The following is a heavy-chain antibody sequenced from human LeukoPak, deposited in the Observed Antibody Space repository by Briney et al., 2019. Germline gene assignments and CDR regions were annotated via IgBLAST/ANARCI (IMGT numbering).Heavy chain of an antibody. CDR2: IYYSGST. V-gene: IGHV4-59*01. Sequence: SETLSLTCTVSGGSMTTYYWSWIRQPPGKGLEWIGYIYYSGSTNYNPSLKSRVTISVDTSKNQFSLKLSSVTAADTAVYYCARVARYYDSSGYIDYWGQGTLVTVSS. D-gene: IGHD3-22*01. J-gene: IGHJ4*02. CDR1: GGSMTTYY. CDR3: ARVARYYDSSGYIDY.